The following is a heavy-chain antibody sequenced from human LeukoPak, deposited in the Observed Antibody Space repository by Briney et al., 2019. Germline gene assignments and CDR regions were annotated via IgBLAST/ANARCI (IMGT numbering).Heavy chain of an antibody. CDR2: ISSSGSTI. Sequence: GGSLRLSCAASGFTFSSYEMNWVRQAPGKGLEWVSYISSSGSTIYYADSVKGRFTISRDNAKNSLYLQMNSLRAEDTAVYYCARDLGLSTVTSRGDDYWGQGTLVTVSS. CDR1: GFTFSSYE. CDR3: ARDLGLSTVTSRGDDY. V-gene: IGHV3-48*03. D-gene: IGHD4-17*01. J-gene: IGHJ4*02.